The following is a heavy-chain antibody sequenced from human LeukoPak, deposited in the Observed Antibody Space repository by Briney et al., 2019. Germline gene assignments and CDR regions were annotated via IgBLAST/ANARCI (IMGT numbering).Heavy chain of an antibody. J-gene: IGHJ4*02. D-gene: IGHD3-22*01. CDR2: IYPGGSDT. V-gene: IGHV5-51*01. Sequence: GESLKISCKGSGYSLTNYWIGWVRQMPGKGLEWMGIIYPGGSDTRYSPSFQGQVTISADKSITTAYLQWSSLKASDSAMYYCALVISTHYYDYWGQGTLVTVSS. CDR1: GYSLTNYW. CDR3: ALVISTHYYDY.